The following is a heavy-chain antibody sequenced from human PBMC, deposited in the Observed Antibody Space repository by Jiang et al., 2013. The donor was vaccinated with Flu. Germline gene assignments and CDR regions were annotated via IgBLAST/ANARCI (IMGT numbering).Heavy chain of an antibody. CDR2: TYYRSKWYN. V-gene: IGHV6-1*01. Sequence: SQTLSLTCAISGDSVSSNSAAWNWIRQSPSRGLEWLGRTYYRSKWYNDYAVSVKSRITINPDTSKNQFSLQLNSVTPEDTAVYYCARGACIGGSCYPHYYYGMDVWGQGTTVTVSS. CDR3: ARGACIGGSCYPHYYYGMDV. J-gene: IGHJ6*02. CDR1: GDSVSSNSAA. D-gene: IGHD2-15*01.